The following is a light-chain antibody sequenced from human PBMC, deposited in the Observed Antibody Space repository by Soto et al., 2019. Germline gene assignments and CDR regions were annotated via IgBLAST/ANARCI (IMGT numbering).Light chain of an antibody. V-gene: IGLV1-47*01. CDR3: AAWDDSLNGPV. Sequence: QSVLTQPPSASGTPGQRVTISCSGSGSNIGSNYVYWYQQLPGTAPKLLIYRNNQRPSGVPDRFSGSKSGTSASLAISGLQSEDEADYYCAAWDDSLNGPVFGGGTKLTVL. CDR1: GSNIGSNY. J-gene: IGLJ3*02. CDR2: RNN.